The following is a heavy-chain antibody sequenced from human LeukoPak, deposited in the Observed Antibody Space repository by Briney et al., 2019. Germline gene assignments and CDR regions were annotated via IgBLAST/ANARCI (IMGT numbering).Heavy chain of an antibody. CDR3: ARVDWGFDY. D-gene: IGHD3-16*01. CDR2: ISGGSSYK. Sequence: GVSLTLSCAASRFTFCTYPLNWVPPAPGQGLVWVFCISGGSSYKSYAASAKGRFTSTRDNDENTLYLQKKSLRAEDTAVYYYARVDWGFDYWGQGTLVTVSS. J-gene: IGHJ4*02. CDR1: RFTFCTYP. V-gene: IGHV3-21*01.